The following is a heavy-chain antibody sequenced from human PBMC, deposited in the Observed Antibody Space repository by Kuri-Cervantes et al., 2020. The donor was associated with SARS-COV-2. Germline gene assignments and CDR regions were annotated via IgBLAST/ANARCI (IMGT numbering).Heavy chain of an antibody. J-gene: IGHJ4*02. CDR2: IYYSGST. D-gene: IGHD1-26*01. Sequence: SETLSLTCTVSGGSISSSSYYWGWIRQPPGKGLERIGSIYYSGSTYYNPSLKSRVTISVDTSKNQFSLKLSSVTAADTAVYYCARGYSGSYKPPFFYLWGQGTLVTVSS. CDR3: ARGYSGSYKPPFFYL. V-gene: IGHV4-39*01. CDR1: GGSISSSSYY.